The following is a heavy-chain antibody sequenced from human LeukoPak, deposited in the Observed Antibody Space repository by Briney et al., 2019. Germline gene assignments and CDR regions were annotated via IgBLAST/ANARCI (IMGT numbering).Heavy chain of an antibody. CDR1: GFTFSSHW. J-gene: IGHJ3*02. D-gene: IGHD2-2*01. Sequence: PGGSLRLSCAASGFTFSSHWMHWVRQAPGKGLVWVSRISTDGRSASYADSVKGRFTISRDNAKNTLYLQMNSLRDEDTAVYYCARGGAYCDRTTCPPDDAFDIWGRGTMVTVSS. CDR2: ISTDGRSA. V-gene: IGHV3-74*01. CDR3: ARGGAYCDRTTCPPDDAFDI.